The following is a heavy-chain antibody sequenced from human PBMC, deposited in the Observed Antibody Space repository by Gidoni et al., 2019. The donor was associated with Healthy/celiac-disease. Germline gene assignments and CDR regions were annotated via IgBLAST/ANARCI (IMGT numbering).Heavy chain of an antibody. V-gene: IGHV1-2*02. J-gene: IGHJ4*02. CDR3: ARDLTGYSSSWYRVFDY. CDR2: INPNSGST. CDR1: GYTFTGYY. Sequence: QVQLVQSGAEAKKPGASVKVPCKASGYTFTGYYMHWVRQAPGQGLEWMGWINPNSGSTNYAQKFQGRVTMTRDTSISTAYMGLSRLRSDDTAVYYCARDLTGYSSSWYRVFDYWGQGTLVTVSS. D-gene: IGHD6-13*01.